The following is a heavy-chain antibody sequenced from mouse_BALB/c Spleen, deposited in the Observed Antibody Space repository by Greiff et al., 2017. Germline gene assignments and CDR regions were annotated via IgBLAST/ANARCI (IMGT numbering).Heavy chain of an antibody. J-gene: IGHJ2*01. CDR1: GYTFTSYW. D-gene: IGHD1-1*01. V-gene: IGHV1-69*02. CDR2: IDPSDSET. CDR3: ARSGPYYYGSRYYFDY. Sequence: VQLQQPGAELVKPGAPVKLSCKASGYTFTSYWMNWVKQRPGRGLEWIGRIDPSDSETHYNQKFKDKATLTVDKSSSTAYIQLSSLTSEDSAVYYCARSGPYYYGSRYYFDYWGQGTTLTVSS.